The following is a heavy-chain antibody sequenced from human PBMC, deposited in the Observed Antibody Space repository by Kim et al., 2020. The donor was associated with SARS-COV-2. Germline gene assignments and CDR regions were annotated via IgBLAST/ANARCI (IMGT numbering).Heavy chain of an antibody. V-gene: IGHV4-59*01. Sequence: SETLSLTCTVSGGSISSYYWSWIRQPPGKGLEWIGYIYYSGSTNYNPSLESRVTISIDTSKNQFSLKLSSVTAADTAVYYCARDPHHRSYSYSGTSYNW. CDR1: GGSISSYY. J-gene: IGHJ5*01. D-gene: IGHD3-10*01. CDR2: IYYSGST. CDR3: ARDPHHRSYSYSGTSYNW.